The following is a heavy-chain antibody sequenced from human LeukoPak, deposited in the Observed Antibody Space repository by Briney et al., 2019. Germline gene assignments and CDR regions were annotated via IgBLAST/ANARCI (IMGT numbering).Heavy chain of an antibody. V-gene: IGHV3-74*01. J-gene: IGHJ4*02. CDR2: INNDGSTT. Sequence: PGGSLRLSCAPSGFTFSNYWMHWVRQAPGKGLVWVSRINNDGSTTTYADSVKGRFSISRDNAKNTLYLQMNSLRVEDTALYYCARSHSSSSGLFDSWGQGTLVTVSS. D-gene: IGHD6-6*01. CDR1: GFTFSNYW. CDR3: ARSHSSSSGLFDS.